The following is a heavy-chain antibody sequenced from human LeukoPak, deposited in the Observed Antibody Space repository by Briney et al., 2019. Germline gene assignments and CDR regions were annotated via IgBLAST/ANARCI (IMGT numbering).Heavy chain of an antibody. CDR2: ISGSGGST. CDR1: GFTFSSYG. CDR3: ASGAYDYDSSGYPLSMSDY. D-gene: IGHD3-22*01. V-gene: IGHV3-23*01. Sequence: GGSLRLSCAASGFTFSSYGMSWVRQAPGKGLEWVSAISGSGGSTYYADSVKGRFTISRDNSKNTLYLQMNSLRAEDTAVYYCASGAYDYDSSGYPLSMSDYWGQGTLVTVSS. J-gene: IGHJ4*02.